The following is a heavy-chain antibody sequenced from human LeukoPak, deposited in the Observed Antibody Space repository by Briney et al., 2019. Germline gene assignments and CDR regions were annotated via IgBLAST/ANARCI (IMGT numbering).Heavy chain of an antibody. CDR2: IYYSGST. Sequence: SETLSLTCTVSGGSISGSSYYWGWIRQPPGTGLEWIGSIYYSGSTYYNPSLKSRVTISVDTSKNQFSLKLSSVTAADTAVYYCTRSIPSWLTPYFDYWGQETLVTVSS. V-gene: IGHV4-39*01. J-gene: IGHJ4*02. CDR1: GGSISGSSYY. D-gene: IGHD3-22*01. CDR3: TRSIPSWLTPYFDY.